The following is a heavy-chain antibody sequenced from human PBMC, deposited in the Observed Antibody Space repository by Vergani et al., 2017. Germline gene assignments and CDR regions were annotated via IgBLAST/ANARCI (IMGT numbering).Heavy chain of an antibody. CDR2: IKSNADGGSA. CDR1: EFTFSDVW. Sequence: EVHLLESGGGLVQSGGSLRLSCAASEFTFSDVWMSWVRQAPGKGLEWVARIKSNADGGSADYAASVKGRFIISRDDSKNFLYLQMNSLKIEDTALYFCTAEKEVAFYYSYYHMDVWVKGTTVTVSS. J-gene: IGHJ6*03. D-gene: IGHD2-21*01. V-gene: IGHV3-15*01. CDR3: TAEKEVAFYYSYYHMDV.